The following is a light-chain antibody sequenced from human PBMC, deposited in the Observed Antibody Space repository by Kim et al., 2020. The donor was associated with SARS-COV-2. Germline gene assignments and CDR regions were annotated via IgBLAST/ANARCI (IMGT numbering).Light chain of an antibody. Sequence: LGQTVRITCQRDSLRSYYETWYQQKPGQAPILVIYGKNNRPSGIPDRFSGSSSGNTASLTITGTQAGDEADYYCNSRDSNDNVVFGGGTKLTVL. V-gene: IGLV3-19*01. CDR3: NSRDSNDNVV. CDR1: SLRSYY. J-gene: IGLJ2*01. CDR2: GKN.